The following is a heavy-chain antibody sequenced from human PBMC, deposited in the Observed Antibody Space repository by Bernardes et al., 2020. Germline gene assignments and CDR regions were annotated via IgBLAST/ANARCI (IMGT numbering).Heavy chain of an antibody. V-gene: IGHV4-59*01. D-gene: IGHD4-17*01. CDR2: IYYSGTT. CDR1: GGSISTYF. CDR3: ARGFYGDYVCYFDY. Sequence: SETLSLTCTVSGGSISTYFWSWIRQPPGRGLEWIGYIYYSGTTNYNPSPKSRLTISVDTTKNQSPLKLSSVTAADTAVYYCARGFYGDYVCYFDYWSQGTLVTVSS. J-gene: IGHJ4*02.